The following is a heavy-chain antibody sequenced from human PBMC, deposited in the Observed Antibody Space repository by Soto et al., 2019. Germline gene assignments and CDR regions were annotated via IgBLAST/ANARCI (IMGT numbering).Heavy chain of an antibody. V-gene: IGHV3-23*01. CDR2: LSSDGGDT. J-gene: IGHJ4*02. Sequence: EVQLLESGGDLVQPGGSLRLSCAGSGFTITNYAMTWVRQAPGKGLEWVSLLSSDGGDTYYADSVKGRVTISRDTSKNTLYLQINSLRAEDMAVYYCATTIIRYFFDNWGQGTLVTVSS. CDR1: GFTITNYA. D-gene: IGHD3-9*01. CDR3: ATTIIRYFFDN.